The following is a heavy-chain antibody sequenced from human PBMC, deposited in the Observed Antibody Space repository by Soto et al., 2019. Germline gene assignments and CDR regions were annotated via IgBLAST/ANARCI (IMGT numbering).Heavy chain of an antibody. V-gene: IGHV4-61*03. J-gene: IGHJ6*02. D-gene: IGHD7-27*01. CDR1: GDSVTSGSYY. Sequence: SETLSLTCIVSGDSVTSGSYYWTWLRQPPGKGLEWIGYISYTGRTKYNPSLQSRVTISVDTYKNDFSLNLSSVTAADTAVYFCAREWGLLPYYVMNVWGHGTAVTAP. CDR3: AREWGLLPYYVMNV. CDR2: ISYTGRT.